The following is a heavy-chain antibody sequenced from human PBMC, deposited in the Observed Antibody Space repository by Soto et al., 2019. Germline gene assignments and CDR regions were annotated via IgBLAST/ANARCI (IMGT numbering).Heavy chain of an antibody. CDR1: GGSFSGYY. Sequence: QVQLQQWGAGLLKPSETLSLICAVYGGSFSGYYWSWIRQPPGKGLEWIGEINHSGSTNYNPSLKSRVTISVDTSKNQFSLKLSSVTAADTAVYYCARGSGYCSGGSCYSLWFDPWGQGTLVTVSS. D-gene: IGHD2-15*01. V-gene: IGHV4-34*01. CDR3: ARGSGYCSGGSCYSLWFDP. CDR2: INHSGST. J-gene: IGHJ5*02.